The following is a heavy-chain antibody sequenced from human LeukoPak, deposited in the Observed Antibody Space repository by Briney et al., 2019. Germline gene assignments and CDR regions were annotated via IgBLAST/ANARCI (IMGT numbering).Heavy chain of an antibody. CDR1: GGSISSSSYY. CDR2: IYYSGST. J-gene: IGHJ3*02. V-gene: IGHV4-39*01. CDR3: ARPRDSSGYYYSDAFDI. Sequence: PSETLSLTCTVSGGSISSSSYYWGWIRQPPGKGLEWIGSIYYSGSTYYNPSLKSRVTISVDTSKNQFSLKLSSVTAADTAVYYCARPRDSSGYYYSDAFDIWGQGTMVTVSS. D-gene: IGHD3-22*01.